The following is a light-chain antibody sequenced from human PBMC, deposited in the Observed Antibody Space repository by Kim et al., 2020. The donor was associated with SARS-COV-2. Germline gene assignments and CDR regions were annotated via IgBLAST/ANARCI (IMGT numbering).Light chain of an antibody. CDR3: QQGYSTPPT. Sequence: ASVGDRVTITCLASQTISGYLNWYQQKPGKAPKLLIYAASSLLGGVPSRFSGSGSGTDFTLTISSLQPEDFATYHCQQGYSTPPTFGQGTKVDIK. V-gene: IGKV1-39*01. CDR2: AAS. CDR1: QTISGY. J-gene: IGKJ1*01.